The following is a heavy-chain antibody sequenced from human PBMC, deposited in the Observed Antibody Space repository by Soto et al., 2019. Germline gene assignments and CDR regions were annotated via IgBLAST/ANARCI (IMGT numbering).Heavy chain of an antibody. Sequence: GGSLRLSCAASGFTFSSYSMNWVRQAPGKGLEWVSYISSSSSTIYYADSVKGRFTISRDNAKNSLYLQMNSLRDEDTAVYYCARDQSIVTIFGGYGMDVWGQGTTVTVSS. J-gene: IGHJ6*02. CDR3: ARDQSIVTIFGGYGMDV. D-gene: IGHD3-3*01. CDR1: GFTFSSYS. CDR2: ISSSSSTI. V-gene: IGHV3-48*02.